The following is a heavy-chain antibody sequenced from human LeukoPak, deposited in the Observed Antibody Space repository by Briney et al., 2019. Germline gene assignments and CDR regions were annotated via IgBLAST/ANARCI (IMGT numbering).Heavy chain of an antibody. CDR1: GQSSFSNYY. D-gene: IGHD3-22*01. V-gene: IGHV4-34*01. Sequence: PSVTLSLTCAVYGQSSFSNYYGSWIRQTAGGGLEWIGEINHSGYTNYNPSLKSRVTLSIDTSKNQFSLRLTSVTAADTAVYYCSRQVVGNDYWGQGTLVTVSS. CDR2: INHSGYT. CDR3: SRQVVGNDY. J-gene: IGHJ4*02.